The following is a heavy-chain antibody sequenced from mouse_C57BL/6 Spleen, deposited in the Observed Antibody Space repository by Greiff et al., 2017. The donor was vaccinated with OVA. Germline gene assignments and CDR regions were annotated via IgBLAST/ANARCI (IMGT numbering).Heavy chain of an antibody. CDR3: ASYGSSYHDY. D-gene: IGHD1-1*01. CDR1: GYAFSSSW. CDR2: IYPGDGDT. Sequence: QVQLQQSGPELVKPGASVKISCKASGYAFSSSWMNWVKQRPGKGLEWIGRIYPGDGDTNYNGKFKGKATLTADKSSSTAYMQLSSLTSEDSAVYFCASYGSSYHDYWGQGTTLTVSS. J-gene: IGHJ2*01. V-gene: IGHV1-82*01.